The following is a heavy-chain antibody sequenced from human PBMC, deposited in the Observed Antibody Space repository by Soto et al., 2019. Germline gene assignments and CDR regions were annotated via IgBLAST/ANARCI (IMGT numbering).Heavy chain of an antibody. CDR2: FDPEDGET. D-gene: IGHD5-18*01. J-gene: IGHJ4*02. CDR3: ATQLWSLKAFDY. Sequence: ASVKVSCKVSGYTLTELSMHWVRQVPGKGLEWMGGFDPEDGETIYAQKFQGRVTMTEDTSTDTAYMELSSLRSEDTAVYYCATQLWSLKAFDYWGQGTLVTVSS. CDR1: GYTLTELS. V-gene: IGHV1-24*01.